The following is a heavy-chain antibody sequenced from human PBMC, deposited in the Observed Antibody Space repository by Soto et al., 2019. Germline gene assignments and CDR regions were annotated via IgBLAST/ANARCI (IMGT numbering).Heavy chain of an antibody. D-gene: IGHD3-10*01. CDR1: GYTLTELS. J-gene: IGHJ5*02. CDR3: ATPTLTSSITMVRGVNPSRSPWFDP. V-gene: IGHV1-24*01. Sequence: GASVKVSCKVSGYTLTELSMHWVRQAPGKGLEWMGGFDPEDGETIYAQKFQGRVTVTEDTSTDTAYMELSSLRSEDTAVYYCATPTLTSSITMVRGVNPSRSPWFDPWGQGTLVTVSS. CDR2: FDPEDGET.